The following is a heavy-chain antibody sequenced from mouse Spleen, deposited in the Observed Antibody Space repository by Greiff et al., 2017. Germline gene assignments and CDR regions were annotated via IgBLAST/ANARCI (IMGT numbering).Heavy chain of an antibody. CDR1: GFTFSDYG. Sequence: EVKLVESGGGLVKPGGSLKLSCAASGFTFSDYGMAWVRQAPGKGPEWVAFISNLAYSIYYADTVTGRFTISRENAKNTLYLEMSSLRSEDTAMYYCARHGAYWGQGTLVTVSA. CDR2: ISNLAYSI. CDR3: ARHGAY. J-gene: IGHJ3*01. V-gene: IGHV5-15*04.